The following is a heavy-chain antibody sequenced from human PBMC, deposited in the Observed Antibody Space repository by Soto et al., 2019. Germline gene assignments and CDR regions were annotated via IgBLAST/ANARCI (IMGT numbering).Heavy chain of an antibody. D-gene: IGHD5-12*01. Sequence: QVQLVESGGGLVKPGGSLRLSCAASGFSFGDYYMGWIRQAPGRGLEWISYISGTGRTIDYANSVKGRFTISRDNADKSLYLQMNSLGAEDTAIYYCARAPSAHDSFDLWGQGTLVTVSS. V-gene: IGHV3-11*01. CDR2: ISGTGRTI. J-gene: IGHJ5*02. CDR3: ARAPSAHDSFDL. CDR1: GFSFGDYY.